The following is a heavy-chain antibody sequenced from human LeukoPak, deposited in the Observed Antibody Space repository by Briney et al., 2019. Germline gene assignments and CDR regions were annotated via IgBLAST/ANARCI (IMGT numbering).Heavy chain of an antibody. CDR1: GGSFSGYY. V-gene: IGHV4-34*01. CDR2: INHSGST. Sequence: SETLSLTCAVYGGSFSGYYWSWIRQPPGKGLEWIGEINHSGSTNYNPSLKSRVTISVDTSKSQFSLKLSSVTAADTAVYYCARRSPTYYDILTGYSRNWYFDLWGRGTLVTVSS. CDR3: ARRSPTYYDILTGYSRNWYFDL. J-gene: IGHJ2*01. D-gene: IGHD3-9*01.